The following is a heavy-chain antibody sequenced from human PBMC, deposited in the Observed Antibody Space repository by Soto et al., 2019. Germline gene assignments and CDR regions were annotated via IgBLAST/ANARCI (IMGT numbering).Heavy chain of an antibody. J-gene: IGHJ4*02. CDR1: VGSISGSFS. CDR2: IHHGGTT. CDR3: AREGRDGYNYGGLEQ. Sequence: SETLSLTCAFSVGSISGSFSWTWVRQPPGKGLEWIGYIHHGGTTYYHPSLKSRVTISIDRSKNTFSLKLTSVTAADTAVYFCAREGRDGYNYGGLEQWGQRTLVSVSS. D-gene: IGHD1-1*01. V-gene: IGHV4-30-2*01.